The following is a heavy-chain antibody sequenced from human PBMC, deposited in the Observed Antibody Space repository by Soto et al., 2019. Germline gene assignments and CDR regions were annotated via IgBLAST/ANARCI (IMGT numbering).Heavy chain of an antibody. D-gene: IGHD6-13*01. V-gene: IGHV3-48*01. Sequence: EVQLVESGGGLVQPGGSLRLSCAASGFTFSSYSMNWVRQATGKGLEWVSYISSSSSTIYYADAVNGRFTISRDNAKNSRYLQMNSRRAEDTAVYYCARHPERIAQIGWFDPWGQGTLVNVSS. J-gene: IGHJ5*02. CDR3: ARHPERIAQIGWFDP. CDR2: ISSSSSTI. CDR1: GFTFSSYS.